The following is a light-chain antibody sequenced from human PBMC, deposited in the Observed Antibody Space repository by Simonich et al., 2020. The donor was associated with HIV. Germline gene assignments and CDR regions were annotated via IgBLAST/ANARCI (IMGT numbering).Light chain of an antibody. V-gene: IGKV4-1*01. CDR3: QQYYNTPQT. Sequence: DIVMTQSPDSLAVSLGERATINCKSSQSVLYSSNNQNHLAWDQQKPGHPPRLLIYWASTRESGVPDRFSGSGSGTDFTLTISSLQAEDVAVYYCQQYYNTPQTFGQGTKVEIK. CDR2: WAS. CDR1: QSVLYSSNNQNH. J-gene: IGKJ1*01.